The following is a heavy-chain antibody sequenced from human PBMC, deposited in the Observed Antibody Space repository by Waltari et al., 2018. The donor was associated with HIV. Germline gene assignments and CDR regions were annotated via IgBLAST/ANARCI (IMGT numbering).Heavy chain of an antibody. Sequence: EVQLVESGGGLVQPGGSLRLSCEASGSTVRDYWMNWVRQGPGKGLEWVSRINNDGTSITYADSVRGRFTISRDNAKNTLYLQMKSLRAEDTAVYYCARDARYCTGGICYFNYWGQGTLVTVSS. V-gene: IGHV3-74*01. CDR2: INNDGTSI. J-gene: IGHJ4*02. D-gene: IGHD2-8*02. CDR3: ARDARYCTGGICYFNY. CDR1: GSTVRDYW.